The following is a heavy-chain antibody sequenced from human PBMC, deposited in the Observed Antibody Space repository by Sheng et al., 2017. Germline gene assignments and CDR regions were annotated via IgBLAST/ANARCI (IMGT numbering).Heavy chain of an antibody. V-gene: IGHV3-48*01. J-gene: IGHJ4*02. CDR3: ARDRDGYKSGHDF. D-gene: IGHD5-12*01. Sequence: EVQLVESGGGLVQPGGSLRLSCVTSGFTFSTYSMNWVRQPPGKGLEWVSYISSGSSIIYYADSVKGRFTISRDNAKNSLYLQMNSQRAEDTAVYYCARDRDGYKSGHDFWGLGTLVTVSS. CDR1: GFTFSTYS. CDR2: ISSGSSII.